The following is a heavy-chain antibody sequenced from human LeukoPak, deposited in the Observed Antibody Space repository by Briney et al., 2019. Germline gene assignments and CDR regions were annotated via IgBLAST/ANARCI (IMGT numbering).Heavy chain of an antibody. CDR3: ARAWGIAAAGTFDY. CDR1: GGSISSSSYY. D-gene: IGHD6-13*01. J-gene: IGHJ4*02. CDR2: IYYSGST. V-gene: IGHV4-39*07. Sequence: PSGTLSLTCGVSGGSISSSSYYWGWIRQPPGKGLEWIGSIYYSGSTYYNPSLESRVTISVDTSKNQFSLKLSSVTAADTAVYYCARAWGIAAAGTFDYWGQGTLVTVSS.